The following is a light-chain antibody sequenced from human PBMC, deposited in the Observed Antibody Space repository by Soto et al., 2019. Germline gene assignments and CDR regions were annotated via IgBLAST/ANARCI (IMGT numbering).Light chain of an antibody. Sequence: EIVLTQSPGTLSLSPGERATLSCRASQSVSSSYLAWYQQKPGQAPRLLIYGASSRATGIPDRFSGSGSGTDFTLTISRLEPGDFAVYYCQQYGSSGTFGQGTMVDIK. CDR3: QQYGSSGT. J-gene: IGKJ1*01. V-gene: IGKV3-20*01. CDR2: GAS. CDR1: QSVSSSY.